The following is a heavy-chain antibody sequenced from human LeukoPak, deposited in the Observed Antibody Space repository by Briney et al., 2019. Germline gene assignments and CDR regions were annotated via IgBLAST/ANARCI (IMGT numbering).Heavy chain of an antibody. Sequence: SETLSLTCTVSGGSISSYYWSWIRQPPGKGLEWIGYIYYSGSTNYNPSLKSRVTISVDTSKNQFSLKLSSVTAADTAVYYCARARSRLYSYGYYFDYCGQGTLVTVSS. CDR3: ARARSRLYSYGYYFDY. J-gene: IGHJ4*02. CDR1: GGSISSYY. V-gene: IGHV4-59*01. D-gene: IGHD5-18*01. CDR2: IYYSGST.